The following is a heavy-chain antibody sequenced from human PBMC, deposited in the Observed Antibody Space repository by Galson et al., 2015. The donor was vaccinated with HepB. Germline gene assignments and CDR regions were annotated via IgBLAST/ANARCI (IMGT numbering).Heavy chain of an antibody. CDR2: VTWKGGTT. D-gene: IGHD3-22*01. CDR1: GFTFDEYT. J-gene: IGHJ1*01. Sequence: SLRLSCAASGFTFDEYTMHWVRQAPGKGLEWVSLVTWKGGTTYYGESVKGRFTFSRDNSKYSLFLQMNSLRTEDTAFYYCAEDIRPYDSSGYYLTDWGQGTLVTVS. V-gene: IGHV3-43*01. CDR3: AEDIRPYDSSGYYLTD.